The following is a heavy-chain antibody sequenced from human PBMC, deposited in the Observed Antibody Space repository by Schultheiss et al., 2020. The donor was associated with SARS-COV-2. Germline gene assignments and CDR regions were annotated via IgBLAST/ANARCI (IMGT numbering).Heavy chain of an antibody. D-gene: IGHD3-22*01. Sequence: GGSLRLSCAASGFTFSSYWMSWVRQAPGKGLEWVANIKQDGSEKYYVDSVKGRFTISRDNAKNSLYLQMNSLRAEDTAVYYCARDPLTYYDSSGSLDYWGQGTLVTVSS. J-gene: IGHJ4*02. CDR2: IKQDGSEK. V-gene: IGHV3-7*01. CDR1: GFTFSSYW. CDR3: ARDPLTYYDSSGSLDY.